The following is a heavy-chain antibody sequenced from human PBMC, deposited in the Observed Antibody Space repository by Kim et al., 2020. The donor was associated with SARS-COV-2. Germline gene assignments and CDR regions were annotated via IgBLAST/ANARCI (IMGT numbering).Heavy chain of an antibody. CDR2: TA. J-gene: IGHJ4*02. CDR3: ARDNYSQLDY. V-gene: IGHV1-69*01. Sequence: TANYAQKFQGRVTITADESTSTAYMELSSLRSEDTAVYYCARDNYSQLDYWGQGTLVTVSS. D-gene: IGHD4-4*01.